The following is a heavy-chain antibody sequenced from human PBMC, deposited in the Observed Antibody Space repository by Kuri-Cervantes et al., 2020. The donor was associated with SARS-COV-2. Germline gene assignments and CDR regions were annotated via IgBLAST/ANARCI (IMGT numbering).Heavy chain of an antibody. CDR1: GGSISSGGYY. J-gene: IGHJ6*03. V-gene: IGHV4-39*07. Sequence: SETLSLACTVSGGSISSGGYYWSWIRQPPGKGLEWIGSIYHGGSTYYNPSLKSRVTISVDTSKNQFSLKLSSVTAADTAVYYCARNSGYSSGWFYYYYYMDVWGKGTTVTVSS. D-gene: IGHD6-19*01. CDR2: IYHGGST. CDR3: ARNSGYSSGWFYYYYYMDV.